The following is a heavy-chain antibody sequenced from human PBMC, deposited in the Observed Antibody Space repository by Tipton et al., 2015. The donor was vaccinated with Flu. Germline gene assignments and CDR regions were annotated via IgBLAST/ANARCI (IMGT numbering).Heavy chain of an antibody. Sequence: TLSLTCNVSGYIISGAYYWGWIRQSPGKGLQWIASIYRSGSTYYNPSLKSRVTMSVDTTKNLFSLKLTSVTAADMAIYYCARALSSGREYTFDIWGQGTMVTVPS. J-gene: IGHJ3*02. CDR2: IYRSGST. CDR1: GYIISGAYY. D-gene: IGHD1-26*01. CDR3: ARALSSGREYTFDI. V-gene: IGHV4-38-2*02.